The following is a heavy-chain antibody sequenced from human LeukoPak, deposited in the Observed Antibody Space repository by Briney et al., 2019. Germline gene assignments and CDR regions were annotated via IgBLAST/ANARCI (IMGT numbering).Heavy chain of an antibody. V-gene: IGHV1-69*13. CDR3: ARRSSSWFFDY. CDR2: IIPIFGTA. D-gene: IGHD6-13*01. CDR1: GGTFSSYA. J-gene: IGHJ4*02. Sequence: ASVKVSCKAFGGTFSSYAISWVRQAPGQGLEWMGGIIPIFGTANYAQKFQGRVTITADESTSTAYMELGSLRSEDTAVYYCARRSSSWFFDYWGQGTLVTVSS.